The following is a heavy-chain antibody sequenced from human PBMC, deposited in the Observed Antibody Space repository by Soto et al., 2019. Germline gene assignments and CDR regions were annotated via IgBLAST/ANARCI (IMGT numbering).Heavy chain of an antibody. CDR1: GFRFNKYP. J-gene: IGHJ4*02. V-gene: IGHV3-30-3*01. D-gene: IGHD5-18*01. CDR2: ISYEGSDK. CDR3: ARNERGYTYGTIDY. Sequence: QVQLVESGGGVVQPGRSLRLSCEASGFRFNKYPMHWVRQSPGKGLEWVAIISYEGSDKFYSDSVKGRFTISRDNSRNTLYLHMNSLRAEYTAVYYCARNERGYTYGTIDYWGQGTLVTVSS.